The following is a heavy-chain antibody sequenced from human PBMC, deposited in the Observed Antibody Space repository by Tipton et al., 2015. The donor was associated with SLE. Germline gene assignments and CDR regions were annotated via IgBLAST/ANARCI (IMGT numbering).Heavy chain of an antibody. D-gene: IGHD3-10*01. CDR2: INHSGST. Sequence: TLSLTCAVYGGSFSGYYWSWIRQPPGKGLEWIGEINHSGSTNYNPSLKSRVTMSVHTSKNQFSLKLSSVTAADTAVYYCARVLMGFGEPRAPTRGYYYYMDVWGKGTTVTISS. CDR3: ARVLMGFGEPRAPTRGYYYYMDV. CDR1: GGSFSGYY. J-gene: IGHJ6*03. V-gene: IGHV4-34*01.